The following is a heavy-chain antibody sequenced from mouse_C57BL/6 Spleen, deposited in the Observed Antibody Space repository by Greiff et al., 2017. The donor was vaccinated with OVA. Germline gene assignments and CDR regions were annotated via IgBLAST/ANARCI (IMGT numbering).Heavy chain of an antibody. J-gene: IGHJ3*01. CDR2: IWSGGST. Sequence: VQLQESGPGLVQPSQSLSITCTVSGFSLTSYGVHWVRQSPGKGLEWLGVIWSGGSTDYNAAFISRLSISKDNSKSQVFFKMNSLQADDTAIYYCASYSNYRFAYWGQGTLVTVSA. D-gene: IGHD2-5*01. CDR1: GFSLTSYG. CDR3: ASYSNYRFAY. V-gene: IGHV2-2*01.